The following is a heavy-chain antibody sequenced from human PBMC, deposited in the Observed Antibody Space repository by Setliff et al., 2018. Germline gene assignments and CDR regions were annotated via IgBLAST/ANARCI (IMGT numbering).Heavy chain of an antibody. Sequence: PSETLSLTCAVSGYSISSGYYWGWIRQPPGKGLEWIGSIYHSGSTYYNPSLKSRVTISVDTSKNQFSLKLSFVTAADTAVYYCARLWRRIEQIDYWGQGTLVTVSS. CDR1: GYSISSGYY. J-gene: IGHJ4*02. D-gene: IGHD3-10*01. CDR3: ARLWRRIEQIDY. CDR2: IYHSGST. V-gene: IGHV4-38-2*01.